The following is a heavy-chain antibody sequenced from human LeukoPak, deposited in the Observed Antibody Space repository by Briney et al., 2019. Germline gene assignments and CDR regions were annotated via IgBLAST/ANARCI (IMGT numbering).Heavy chain of an antibody. CDR1: GGSFSGYY. V-gene: IGHV4-34*01. CDR2: INHSGST. CDR3: ARGRAAPRVYGY. Sequence: SETLSLTCAVYGGSFSGYYWSWVRQPPGKGLEWVGEINHSGSTNYNPSLKSRVTISVDTSKNQFSLRLSSVTAADTAVYYCARGRAAPRVYGYWGQGTLVTVSS. D-gene: IGHD6-13*01. J-gene: IGHJ4*02.